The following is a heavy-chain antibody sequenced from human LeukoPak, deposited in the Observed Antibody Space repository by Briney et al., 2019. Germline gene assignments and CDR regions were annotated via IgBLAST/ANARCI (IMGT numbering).Heavy chain of an antibody. CDR1: GGSISSGGYS. V-gene: IGHV4-30-2*01. Sequence: PSETLSLTCAVSGGSISSGGYSWSWIRQPPGKGLEWIGYIYHSGSTYYNPSLKSRVTISVDRSKNQFSLKLSSVTAADTAVYYCARGLRRGIVVPAALGYWGQGTLVTVSS. CDR2: IYHSGST. D-gene: IGHD2-2*01. CDR3: ARGLRRGIVVPAALGY. J-gene: IGHJ4*02.